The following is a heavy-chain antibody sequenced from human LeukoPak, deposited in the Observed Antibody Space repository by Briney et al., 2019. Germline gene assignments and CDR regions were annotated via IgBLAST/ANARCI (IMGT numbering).Heavy chain of an antibody. CDR2: IIPILGIA. CDR1: GGTFSSYA. J-gene: IGHJ3*02. D-gene: IGHD4-11*01. Sequence: ASVKVSCKASGGTFSSYAISWVRQAPGQGLEWMGRIIPILGIANYAQKFQGRVTITADKSTSTAYMELSSLRSEDTAVYYCARPRNYDLGAFDIWGQGTMVTVSS. CDR3: ARPRNYDLGAFDI. V-gene: IGHV1-69*04.